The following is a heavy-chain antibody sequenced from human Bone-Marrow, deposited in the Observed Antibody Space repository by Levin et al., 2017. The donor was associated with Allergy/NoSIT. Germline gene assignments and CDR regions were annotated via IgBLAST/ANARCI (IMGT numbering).Heavy chain of an antibody. D-gene: IGHD6-19*01. J-gene: IGHJ4*02. CDR1: GGSFSGYY. CDR2: INHSGST. V-gene: IGHV4-34*01. CDR3: ARGSRYSSGWYGEDFDY. Sequence: SQTLSLTCAVYGGSFSGYYWSWIRQPPGKGLEWIGEINHSGSTNYNPSLKSRVTISVDTSKNQFSLKLSSVTAADTAVYYCARGSRYSSGWYGEDFDYWGQGTLVTVSS.